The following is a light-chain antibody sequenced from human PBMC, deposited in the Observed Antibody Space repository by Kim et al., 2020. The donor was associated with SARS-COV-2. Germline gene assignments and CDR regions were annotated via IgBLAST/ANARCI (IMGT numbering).Light chain of an antibody. CDR1: QSVLFSTNNKNY. CDR3: QQYYSIPPWT. V-gene: IGKV4-1*01. CDR2: WAS. J-gene: IGKJ1*01. Sequence: TINCKSSQSVLFSTNNKNYIAWYQQKSGQPPKLLIYWASTREYGVPGRFSGSGSGTDFSLTISSLQAEDVAVYYCQQYYSIPPWTFGQGTKVDIK.